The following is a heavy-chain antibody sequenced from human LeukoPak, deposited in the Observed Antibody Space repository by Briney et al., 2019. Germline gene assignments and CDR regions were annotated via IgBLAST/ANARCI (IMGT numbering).Heavy chain of an antibody. J-gene: IGHJ4*02. CDR2: IYYSGST. D-gene: IGHD3-16*01. CDR1: GGSISSYY. Sequence: SETLSLTCTVSGGSISSYYWSWIRQPPGKGLEWIGYIYYSGSTNYNPSLKSRVTISVDTSKNHFSLKLSSVTAADTAVYYCARAYPGGGNFDYWGQGTLVTVSS. V-gene: IGHV4-59*01. CDR3: ARAYPGGGNFDY.